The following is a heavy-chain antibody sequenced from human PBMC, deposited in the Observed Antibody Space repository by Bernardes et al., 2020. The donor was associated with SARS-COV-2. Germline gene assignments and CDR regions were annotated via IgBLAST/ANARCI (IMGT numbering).Heavy chain of an antibody. CDR1: GGSFSGYC. Sequence: SETLSLTCAVYGGSFSGYCWTWIRQPPGKGLEWIGEITHSGSSNYNPSLKSRVTISADTSKNQFSLKLRSVTAADTAVYYCARTPDYDVLTGHYAEGFDSWGQGTQVTVSS. J-gene: IGHJ5*01. D-gene: IGHD3-9*01. V-gene: IGHV4-34*01. CDR2: ITHSGSS. CDR3: ARTPDYDVLTGHYAEGFDS.